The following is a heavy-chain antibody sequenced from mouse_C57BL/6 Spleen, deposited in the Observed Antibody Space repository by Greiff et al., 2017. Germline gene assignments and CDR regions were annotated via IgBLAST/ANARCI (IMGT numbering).Heavy chain of an antibody. D-gene: IGHD2-4*01. CDR1: GFTFSDYY. CDR2: INYDGSST. J-gene: IGHJ2*01. V-gene: IGHV5-16*01. CDR3: ARDHDYDDGGYFDY. Sequence: EVHLVESEGGLVQPGSSMKLSCTASGFTFSDYYMAWVRQVPEKGLEWVANINYDGSSTYYLDSLKSRFIISRDNAKNILYLQMSSLKSEDTATYYCARDHDYDDGGYFDYWGQGTTLTVSS.